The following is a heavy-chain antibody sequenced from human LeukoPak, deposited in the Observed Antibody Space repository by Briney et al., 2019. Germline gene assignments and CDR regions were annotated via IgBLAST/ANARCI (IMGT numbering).Heavy chain of an antibody. CDR1: GGSISSYY. J-gene: IGHJ5*02. Sequence: SETLSLTCTVSGGSISSYYWSWIRQPPGKGLEWIGYIYYSGSTNNNPSLKSRVTISVDKSKNQISLKLSSVTAADTAVYYCARGGSWVAAAGTVTWFDPWGQGTLVTVSS. D-gene: IGHD6-13*01. CDR3: ARGGSWVAAAGTVTWFDP. V-gene: IGHV4-59*01. CDR2: IYYSGST.